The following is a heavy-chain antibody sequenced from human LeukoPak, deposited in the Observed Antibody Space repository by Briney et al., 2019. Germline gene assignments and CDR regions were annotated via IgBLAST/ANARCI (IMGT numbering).Heavy chain of an antibody. CDR3: ASFITGTQRGPDDAFDI. D-gene: IGHD1-20*01. V-gene: IGHV1-2*02. J-gene: IGHJ3*02. CDR2: INPNSGGT. Sequence: ALVKVSCKASGYTFTGYYMHWVRQAPGQGLEWMGWINPNSGGTNYAQKFQGRVTMTRDTSISTAYMELSRLRSDDTAVYYCASFITGTQRGPDDAFDIWGQGTMVTVSS. CDR1: GYTFTGYY.